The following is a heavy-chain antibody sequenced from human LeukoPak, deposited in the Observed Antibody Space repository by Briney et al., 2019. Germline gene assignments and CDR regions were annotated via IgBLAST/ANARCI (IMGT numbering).Heavy chain of an antibody. J-gene: IGHJ3*01. CDR3: ARGQIWAFEL. CDR2: IKPDGSAR. Sequence: PGGSLRLSCAASGFTFSTYWMSWVRQAPGKGLEWVGNIKPDGSARFYVDSMKGRFTISRDNAKNSLYLEMNSLRGEDTAVYYCARGQIWAFELWGQGTMVTVSS. V-gene: IGHV3-7*05. CDR1: GFTFSTYW.